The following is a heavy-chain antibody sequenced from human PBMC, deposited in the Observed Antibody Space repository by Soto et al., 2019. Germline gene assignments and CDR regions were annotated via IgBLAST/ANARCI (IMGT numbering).Heavy chain of an antibody. D-gene: IGHD2-21*02. V-gene: IGHV3-30-3*01. CDR1: GFTFSSYA. CDR3: ARNGGNSDFFDY. Sequence: PGGSLRLSCAASGFTFSSYAMHWVRQAPGKGLEWVAVISYDGSNKYYADSVKGRFTISRDNSKNTLYLQMNSLRAEDTAVYYCARNGGNSDFFDYWGQGTLVTVSS. J-gene: IGHJ4*02. CDR2: ISYDGSNK.